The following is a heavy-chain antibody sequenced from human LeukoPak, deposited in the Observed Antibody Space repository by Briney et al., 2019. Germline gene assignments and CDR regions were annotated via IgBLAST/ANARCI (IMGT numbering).Heavy chain of an antibody. CDR3: ARDREGGSGSTGLDY. Sequence: NPSGTLSLTCAVSGGSISSSNWWSWVRQPPGKGLEWIGEIYHSGSTNYNPSLKSRVTISVDKSKNQFSLKLSSVTAADTAVYYCARDREGGSGSTGLDYWGQGTLVTVSS. J-gene: IGHJ4*02. V-gene: IGHV4-4*02. D-gene: IGHD3-10*01. CDR2: IYHSGST. CDR1: GGSISSSNW.